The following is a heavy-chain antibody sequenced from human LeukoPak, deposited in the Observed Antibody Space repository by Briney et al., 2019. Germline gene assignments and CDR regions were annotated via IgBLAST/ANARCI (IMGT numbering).Heavy chain of an antibody. J-gene: IGHJ4*02. V-gene: IGHV4-59*11. D-gene: IGHD3-3*01. CDR1: GGSISSHY. CDR3: ARGTYYDFWSGYHAGWYFDY. Sequence: SETLCLTCTVSGGSISSHYWSWIRQPPGKGLEWIGYIYSSGSTNYNPSLKSRVTISVDTSKQQFSLKLSAVTAADTAVYYCARGTYYDFWSGYHAGWYFDYWGQGTLVTVSS. CDR2: IYSSGST.